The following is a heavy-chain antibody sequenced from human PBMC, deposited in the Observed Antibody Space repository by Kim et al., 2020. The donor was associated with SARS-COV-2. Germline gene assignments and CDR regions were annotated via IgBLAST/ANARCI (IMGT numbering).Heavy chain of an antibody. Sequence: NPSINSRVTISVDTSKNQFSPKLSSVTAADTAVYYCARDRYSYGYALDYWGQGTLVTVSS. J-gene: IGHJ4*02. V-gene: IGHV4-31*02. CDR3: ARDRYSYGYALDY. D-gene: IGHD5-18*01.